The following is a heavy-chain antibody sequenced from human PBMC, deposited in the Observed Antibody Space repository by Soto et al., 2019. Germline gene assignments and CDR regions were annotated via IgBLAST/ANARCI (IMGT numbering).Heavy chain of an antibody. Sequence: SETLSLTCTVSGGSISSSSYYWGWIRQPPGKGLEWIGSIYYSVNTYYNPSLKSRVTISVDTSKNQFSLKLNSVTAADTAVYYCARLGGGNWFDPWGQGTLVTVSS. D-gene: IGHD3-16*01. CDR2: IYYSVNT. CDR3: ARLGGGNWFDP. CDR1: GGSISSSSYY. J-gene: IGHJ5*02. V-gene: IGHV4-39*01.